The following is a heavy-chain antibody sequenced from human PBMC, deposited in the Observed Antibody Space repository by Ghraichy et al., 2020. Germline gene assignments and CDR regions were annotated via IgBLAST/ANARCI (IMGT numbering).Heavy chain of an antibody. CDR1: GYTFTGYY. Sequence: ASVKVSCKASGYTFTGYYMHWVRQAPGQGLEWMGWINPNSGGTNYAQKFQGRVTMTRDTSISTAYMELSRLRSDDTAVYYCARDWVLTDSSGRRYFDYWGQGTLVTVSS. V-gene: IGHV1-2*02. J-gene: IGHJ4*02. CDR2: INPNSGGT. CDR3: ARDWVLTDSSGRRYFDY. D-gene: IGHD6-19*01.